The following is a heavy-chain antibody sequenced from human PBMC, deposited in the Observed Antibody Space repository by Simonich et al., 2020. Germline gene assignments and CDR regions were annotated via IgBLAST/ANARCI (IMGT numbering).Heavy chain of an antibody. CDR1: GFSLSTSGVG. Sequence: QITLKESGPTLVKPTQTLTLTCTFSGFSLSTSGVGVGWIRQPPGKALEWLALIYCNDDKRYSPSLKSRITITKDTSKNQVVLTMTNMDPVDTATYYCAHRRGFFDYWGQGTLVTVSS. CDR2: IYCNDDK. J-gene: IGHJ4*02. V-gene: IGHV2-5*01. CDR3: AHRRGFFDY.